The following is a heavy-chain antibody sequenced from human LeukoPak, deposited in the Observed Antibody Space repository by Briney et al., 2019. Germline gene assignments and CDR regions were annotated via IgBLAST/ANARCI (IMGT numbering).Heavy chain of an antibody. D-gene: IGHD1-1*01. CDR2: FDPEDGET. Sequence: GASVEVSCKVSGYTLTELSMHWVRQAPGKGLEWMGGFDPEDGETIYAQKFQGRVTMTEDTSTDTAYMELSSLRSEDTAVYYCATLLNWNDAFGWFDPWGQGTLVTVSS. CDR1: GYTLTELS. V-gene: IGHV1-24*01. CDR3: ATLLNWNDAFGWFDP. J-gene: IGHJ5*02.